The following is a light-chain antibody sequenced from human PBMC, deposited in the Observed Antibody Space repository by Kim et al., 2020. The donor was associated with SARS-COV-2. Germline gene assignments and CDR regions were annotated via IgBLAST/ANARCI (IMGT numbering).Light chain of an antibody. CDR1: PSDIGSNY. CDR3: ATWDDSLNGPV. Sequence: GQRVTISCSGRPSDIGSNYVYWYQQLPGTAPKLLIYRNNQRPSGVPDRFSVSKSGTSASLAISGLRSDDEADYYCATWDDSLNGPVFGGGTKLTVL. J-gene: IGLJ3*02. V-gene: IGLV1-47*01. CDR2: RNN.